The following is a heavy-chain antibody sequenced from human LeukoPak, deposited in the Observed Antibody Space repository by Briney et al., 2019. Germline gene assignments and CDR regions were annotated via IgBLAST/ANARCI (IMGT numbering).Heavy chain of an antibody. J-gene: IGHJ5*02. CDR2: IKQDGSEK. CDR1: GFTFSSYW. Sequence: GGSLRLSCAASGFTFSSYWMSWVRQAPGKGLEWVAHIKQDGSEKYYVDSVKGRFTISRDNAKNSLYLQMNSLRAEDTAVYYCARDQAIFGVVILFDPWGQGTLVTVSS. CDR3: ARDQAIFGVVILFDP. V-gene: IGHV3-7*01. D-gene: IGHD3-3*01.